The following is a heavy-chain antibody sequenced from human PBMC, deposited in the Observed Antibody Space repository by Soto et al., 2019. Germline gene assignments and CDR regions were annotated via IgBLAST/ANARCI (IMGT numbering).Heavy chain of an antibody. V-gene: IGHV4-59*03. CDR2: IYHSGAT. CDR3: ARLGLSCSSFHYHHDGLDF. J-gene: IGHJ6*02. D-gene: IGHD5-12*01. CDR1: GGSITGYY. Sequence: SETLSLTCTVSGGSITGYYWSWIRQPPGKGLEFIGYIYHSGATEYTPSLRSRVTISVDKSENQFSLQMRSVSAADTAMYFCARLGLSCSSFHYHHDGLDFWGQGATDPVSS.